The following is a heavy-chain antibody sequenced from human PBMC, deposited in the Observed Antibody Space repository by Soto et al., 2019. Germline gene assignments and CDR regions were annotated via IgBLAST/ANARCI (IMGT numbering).Heavy chain of an antibody. CDR1: GFTFGSYG. D-gene: IGHD4-17*01. J-gene: IGHJ6*02. CDR3: AKTATVTTAYYYGTDV. V-gene: IGHV3-30*18. Sequence: GGSLRLSCAASGFTFGSYGMHWVRQAPGKGLEWVAVISYDGSNKYYADSVKGRFTISRDNSKNTLYLQMNSLRAEDTAVYYCAKTATVTTAYYYGTDVWGQATTVTVSS. CDR2: ISYDGSNK.